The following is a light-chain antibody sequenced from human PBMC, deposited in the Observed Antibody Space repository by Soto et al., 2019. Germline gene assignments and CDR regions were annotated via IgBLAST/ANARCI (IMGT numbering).Light chain of an antibody. J-gene: IGKJ1*01. Sequence: DIVLTQSPGTLSLSPGERATLSCRASQSVSRSYLAWYQQKLGQAPRLLIYGASSRSTGIPDRFSGSGSGTYFTLTISILESEDFAVYYCQQHDSSPWTFGQETKVKIK. CDR2: GAS. CDR1: QSVSRSY. V-gene: IGKV3-20*01. CDR3: QQHDSSPWT.